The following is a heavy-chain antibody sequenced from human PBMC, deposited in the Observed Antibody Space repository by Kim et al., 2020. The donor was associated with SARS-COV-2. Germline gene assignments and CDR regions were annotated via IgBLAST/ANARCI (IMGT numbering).Heavy chain of an antibody. CDR3: ARPSAKGSCTTVSCLRGAWFDP. CDR2: IDWDNDK. CDR1: GFSLNTRGMC. J-gene: IGHJ5*02. V-gene: IGHV2-70*11. Sequence: SGPTLVKPTQTLTLTCTFSGFSLNTRGMCVSWIRQPPGQALEWLARIDWDNDKYYNTSLKTRLTISKDTSQNQVVLTMTNMDPVDTATYYCARPSAKGSCTTVSCLRGAWFDPSGQGTLVTVSS. D-gene: IGHD2-8*01.